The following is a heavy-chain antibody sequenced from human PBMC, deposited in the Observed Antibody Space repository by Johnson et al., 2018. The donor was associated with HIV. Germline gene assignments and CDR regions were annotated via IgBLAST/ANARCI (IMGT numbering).Heavy chain of an antibody. D-gene: IGHD6-6*01. Sequence: MLLVESGGGVVRPGGSLRLSCAASGFTFDDYGMSWVRQAPGKGLEWVSGINWSGGSTGYADSVQGRFTISRDNAKNSLYLQMNSLRAEDTALYYCAKGIAARPPGDAFDIWGQGTMVTVSS. J-gene: IGHJ3*02. CDR1: GFTFDDYG. CDR2: INWSGGST. V-gene: IGHV3-20*04. CDR3: AKGIAARPPGDAFDI.